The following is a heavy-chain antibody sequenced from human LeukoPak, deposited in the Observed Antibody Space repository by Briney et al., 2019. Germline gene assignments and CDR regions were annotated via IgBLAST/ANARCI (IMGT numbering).Heavy chain of an antibody. CDR2: ISGNGGST. CDR3: AKAKGWGMGTNWSGSFDY. CDR1: GFTFTTFA. D-gene: IGHD1-1*01. V-gene: IGHV3-23*01. Sequence: GGSLRLSCAASGFTFTTFAMSWVRQAPGKGLEWVSGISGNGGSTHYADSVKGRFTISRDSSKNTLYLQMNSLRADDTAVYYCAKAKGWGMGTNWSGSFDYWGQGTLVTVSS. J-gene: IGHJ4*02.